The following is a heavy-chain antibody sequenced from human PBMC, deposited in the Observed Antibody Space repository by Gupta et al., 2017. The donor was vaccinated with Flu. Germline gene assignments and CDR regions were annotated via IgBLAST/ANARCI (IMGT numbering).Heavy chain of an antibody. D-gene: IGHD4-17*01. J-gene: IGHJ2*01. CDR2: ISGSGGST. CDR3: AKVLNTVWYFDL. CDR1: GFTFSSYA. Sequence: EVQLLESGGGLVQPGGSLRLSCAASGFTFSSYAMSWVRQAPEKGLEWVSAISGSGGSTYYADSVKGQFTISRDNSKNTLYLQMNSLRAEDTAVYYCAKVLNTVWYFDLWGRGTLVTVSS. V-gene: IGHV3-23*01.